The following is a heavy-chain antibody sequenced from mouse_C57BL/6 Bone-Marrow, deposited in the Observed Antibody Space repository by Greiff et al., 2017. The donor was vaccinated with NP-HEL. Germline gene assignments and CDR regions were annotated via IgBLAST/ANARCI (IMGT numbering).Heavy chain of an antibody. V-gene: IGHV1-81*01. CDR2: IYPRSGNT. CDR1: GYTFTSYG. D-gene: IGHD2-1*01. J-gene: IGHJ3*01. Sequence: QVQLQQSGAELARPGASVKLSCKASGYTFTSYGISWVKQRTGQGLEWIGEIYPRSGNTYYNEKFKGKATLTADKSSSTAYMELRSLTSEDSAVYFCATPFYYVVFAYWGQGTLVTVSA. CDR3: ATPFYYVVFAY.